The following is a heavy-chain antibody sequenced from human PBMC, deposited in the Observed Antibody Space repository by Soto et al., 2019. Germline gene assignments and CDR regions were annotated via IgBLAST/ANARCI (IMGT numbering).Heavy chain of an antibody. J-gene: IGHJ4*02. V-gene: IGHV3-30-3*01. CDR3: ARDLAVAGIYFDY. CDR1: GFTFSSYA. CDR2: ISYDGSNK. D-gene: IGHD6-19*01. Sequence: LRLSCAASGFTFSSYAMHWVRQAPGKGLEWVAVISYDGSNKYYADSVKGRFTISRDNSKNTLYLQMNSLRAEDTAVYYCARDLAVAGIYFDYWGQGTLVTVSS.